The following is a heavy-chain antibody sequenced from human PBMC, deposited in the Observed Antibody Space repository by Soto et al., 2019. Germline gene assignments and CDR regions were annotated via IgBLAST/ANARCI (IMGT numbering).Heavy chain of an antibody. D-gene: IGHD2-8*01. CDR3: AKNGLSDSPSAIDS. CDR2: ISGTGRNT. V-gene: IGHV3-23*01. J-gene: IGHJ4*02. Sequence: AGSLRLSCATSGFTFSRNGMSWVRQAPGKGLDWVSGISGTGRNTYYADSVKGRFTISRDNSKNTLFLQMNSLRVEDTAVYYCAKNGLSDSPSAIDSWGQGTLVTVSS. CDR1: GFTFSRNG.